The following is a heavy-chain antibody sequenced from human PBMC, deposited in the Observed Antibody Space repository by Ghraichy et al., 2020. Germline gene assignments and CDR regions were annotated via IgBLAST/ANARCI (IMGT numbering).Heavy chain of an antibody. V-gene: IGHV2-70*04. CDR1: GFSLSTSGMR. D-gene: IGHD1-26*01. J-gene: IGHJ4*02. Sequence: GPTLVKPTQTLTLTCTLSGFSLSTSGMRVNWIRQPPGKALEWLARIDWDDDRFYTTSLKTRLTISKDIPKNQVVLTMTNMDPVDTATYYCARMKSGSGDFDYWGQGILVTVSS. CDR3: ARMKSGSGDFDY. CDR2: IDWDDDR.